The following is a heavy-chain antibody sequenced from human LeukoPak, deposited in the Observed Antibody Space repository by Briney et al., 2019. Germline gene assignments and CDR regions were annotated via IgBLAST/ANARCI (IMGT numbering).Heavy chain of an antibody. CDR2: IYYSGST. D-gene: IGHD6-19*01. Sequence: PSETLSLTCTVSGGSISSYYWGWIRQPPGKGLEWIGSIYYSGSTYYNPSLKSRVTISVDTSKNQFSLKLSSVTAADTAVYYCARHGKEQWLEDPFDYWGQGTLVTVSS. V-gene: IGHV4-39*01. J-gene: IGHJ4*02. CDR3: ARHGKEQWLEDPFDY. CDR1: GGSISSYY.